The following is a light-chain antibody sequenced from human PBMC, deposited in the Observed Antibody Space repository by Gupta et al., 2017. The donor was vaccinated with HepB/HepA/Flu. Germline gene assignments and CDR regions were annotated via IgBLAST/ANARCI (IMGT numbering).Light chain of an antibody. CDR3: QQSYSTPRT. J-gene: IGKJ1*01. Sequence: DIQMTQSPSSLSASVGDRATITCRASQSISSYLNWYQQKPGKAPKRLIYAASSLQSGGPSRFISSGSGTDFTLTISSLQPKDVATYYCQQSYSTPRTFGQGTKVEIK. V-gene: IGKV1-39*01. CDR1: QSISSY. CDR2: AAS.